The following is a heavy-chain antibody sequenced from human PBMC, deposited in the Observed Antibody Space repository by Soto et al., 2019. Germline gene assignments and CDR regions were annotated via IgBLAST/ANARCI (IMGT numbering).Heavy chain of an antibody. CDR1: GYSFTIYW. CDR3: ARHYFDFWSGYPPMDV. J-gene: IGHJ6*02. CDR2: IDPSDSYT. V-gene: IGHV5-10-1*01. Sequence: PGESLKISCNGSGYSFTIYWISWVRQMPGKGLEWMGRIDPSDSYTNYSPSFQGHVTISADKSISTAYLQWSSLKASDTAMYYCARHYFDFWSGYPPMDVWGQGTTVTVSS. D-gene: IGHD3-3*01.